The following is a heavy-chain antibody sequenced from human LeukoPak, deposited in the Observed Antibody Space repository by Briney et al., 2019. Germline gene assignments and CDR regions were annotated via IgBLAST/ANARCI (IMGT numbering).Heavy chain of an antibody. J-gene: IGHJ4*02. CDR1: GGTFSSYA. CDR2: IIPIFGTA. CDR3: TRDGYYDSSGYYWYYFDY. Sequence: VKVSCKASGGTFSSYAISWVRQAPGQGLEWMRGIIPIFGTANYAQKFQGRVTITADESTSTAHMELSSLRSEDTAVYYCTRDGYYDSSGYYWYYFDYWGQGTLVTVSS. V-gene: IGHV1-69*13. D-gene: IGHD3-22*01.